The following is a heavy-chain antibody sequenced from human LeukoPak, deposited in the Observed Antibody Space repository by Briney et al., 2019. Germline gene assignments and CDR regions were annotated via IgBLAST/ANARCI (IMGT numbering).Heavy chain of an antibody. D-gene: IGHD6-13*01. CDR2: IWYDGSNK. Sequence: GRSLRLSCAASGFTFSGYGMHWVRQAPGKGLEWVAVIWYDGSNKYYADSVMGRFTISRDNSKNTLYLQMNSLRAEDTAVYYCAKSRDRNYYYYYMDVWGKGTTVTVSS. J-gene: IGHJ6*03. CDR1: GFTFSGYG. CDR3: AKSRDRNYYYYYMDV. V-gene: IGHV3-33*06.